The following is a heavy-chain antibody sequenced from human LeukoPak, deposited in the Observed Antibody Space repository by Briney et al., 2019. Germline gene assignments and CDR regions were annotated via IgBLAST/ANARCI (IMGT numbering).Heavy chain of an antibody. Sequence: SETLSLTCADYGGTFSGYYWSWIRQPPGKGVEWIGEINHSGSTNYNPSLKSRVTISVDTSKNQFSLKLSSVTAADTAVYYCARWAYYDAFDIWGQGTMVTVSS. V-gene: IGHV4-34*01. CDR2: INHSGST. CDR1: GGTFSGYY. CDR3: ARWAYYDAFDI. D-gene: IGHD1-26*01. J-gene: IGHJ3*02.